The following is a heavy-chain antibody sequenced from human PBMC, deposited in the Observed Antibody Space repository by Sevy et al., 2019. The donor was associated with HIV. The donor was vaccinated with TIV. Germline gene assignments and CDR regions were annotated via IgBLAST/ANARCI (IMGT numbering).Heavy chain of an antibody. CDR2: IFSGGRT. D-gene: IGHD4-4*01. Sequence: GGSLRLSCAVSGFAVSDNCMSWVRQSPGKGLEWVSVIFSGGRTPYADSVKGRFTVSRDGSKNTLYLQMDNLRAEDTATYYCARDRVVHNDYIFVAYYYGMDVWGQGTTVTVSS. CDR3: ARDRVVHNDYIFVAYYYGMDV. J-gene: IGHJ6*02. CDR1: GFAVSDNC. V-gene: IGHV3-53*01.